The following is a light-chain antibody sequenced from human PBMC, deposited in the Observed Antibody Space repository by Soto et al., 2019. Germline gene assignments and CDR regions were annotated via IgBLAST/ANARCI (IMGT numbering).Light chain of an antibody. J-gene: IGKJ4*01. V-gene: IGKV3-11*01. CDR3: QHRSRWPLT. CDR1: QGVSNY. CDR2: DAS. Sequence: EIVLTQSPATLSLSPGERATLSCRASQGVSNYLAWYQQKSGQAPRLLIYDASNRATGISARFSGSGSGTDFTLTISSLEPEEFAVYFCQHRSRWPLTFGGGTKVEIK.